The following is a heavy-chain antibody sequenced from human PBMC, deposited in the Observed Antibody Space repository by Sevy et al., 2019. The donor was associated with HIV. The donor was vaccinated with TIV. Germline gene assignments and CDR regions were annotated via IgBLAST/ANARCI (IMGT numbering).Heavy chain of an antibody. D-gene: IGHD1-26*01. J-gene: IGHJ4*02. CDR2: IYYNGHI. V-gene: IGHV4-59*08. Sequence: SETLSLTCTVSGSSITSLYWNWIRQPPGKGLEWFANIYYNGHINYNPSLKSRVTLSLDTSKNQFSLRLSSVTAADTAMYYCAGENAWGRGYSWGQGTLVTVSS. CDR3: AGENAWGRGYS. CDR1: GSSITSLY.